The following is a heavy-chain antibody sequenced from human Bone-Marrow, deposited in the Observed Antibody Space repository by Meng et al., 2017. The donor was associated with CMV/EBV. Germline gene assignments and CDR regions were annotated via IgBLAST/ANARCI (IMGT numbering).Heavy chain of an antibody. D-gene: IGHD2-2*02. V-gene: IGHV3-72*01. CDR1: GFTFSDHY. CDR3: ARGPSRRAQYTNSLDN. Sequence: GESLKISCAASGFTFSDHYMDWVRQTPGKGLEWVGRTRDKANSYTTEYAASVKGRFTISRDDSKKSLYLQMNSLKSEDTAVYYCARGPSRRAQYTNSLDNWGQGTLVTVSS. CDR2: TRDKANSYTT. J-gene: IGHJ4*02.